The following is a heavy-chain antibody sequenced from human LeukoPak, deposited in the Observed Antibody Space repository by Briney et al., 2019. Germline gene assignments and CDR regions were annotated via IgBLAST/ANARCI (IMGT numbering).Heavy chain of an antibody. CDR2: IYHSGST. CDR1: GGSISSSNW. J-gene: IGHJ3*02. V-gene: IGHV4-4*02. D-gene: IGHD2-15*01. CDR3: ASQVVPRTGGYCSGGSCRKKRSYAFDI. Sequence: PSGTLSLTCAVSGGSISSSNWWSWVRQPPGKGLEWIGEIYHSGSTNYNPSLKSRVTISVDTSKNQFSLKLSSVTAADTAVYYCASQVVPRTGGYCSGGSCRKKRSYAFDIWGQGTMVTVSS.